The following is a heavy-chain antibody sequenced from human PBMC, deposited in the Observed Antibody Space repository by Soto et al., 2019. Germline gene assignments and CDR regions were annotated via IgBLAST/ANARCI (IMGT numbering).Heavy chain of an antibody. V-gene: IGHV4-4*07. CDR1: NGSISNFY. CDR3: ARGGQGSSSGVLVY. Sequence: SETLSLTCTVSNGSISNFYWNWIRHPAGKRLEWIGRVYSSGSASYNPSLRSRVTMTTDTSTSTAYMELRSLRSDDTAVYYCARGGQGSSSGVLVYWGQGTLVTVSS. D-gene: IGHD6-6*01. J-gene: IGHJ4*02. CDR2: VYSSGSA.